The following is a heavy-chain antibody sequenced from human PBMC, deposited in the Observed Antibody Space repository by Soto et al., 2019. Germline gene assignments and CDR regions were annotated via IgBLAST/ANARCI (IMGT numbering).Heavy chain of an antibody. V-gene: IGHV3-21*01. CDR3: ARDYDYRVPAAPKYYYGMDV. Sequence: GGSLRLSCAASGFTFSSYSMNWVRQAPGKGLEWVSSISSSSSYIYYADSVKGRFTISRDNAKNSLYLQMNSLRAEDTAVYYCARDYDYRVPAAPKYYYGMDVWGQGTTVTVSS. D-gene: IGHD2-2*01. J-gene: IGHJ6*02. CDR2: ISSSSSYI. CDR1: GFTFSSYS.